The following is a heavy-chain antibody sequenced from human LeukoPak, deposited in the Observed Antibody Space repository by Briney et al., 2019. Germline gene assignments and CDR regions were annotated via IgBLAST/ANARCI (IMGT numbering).Heavy chain of an antibody. V-gene: IGHV4-59*01. CDR2: IYYSGST. J-gene: IGHJ5*02. D-gene: IGHD2-2*01. Sequence: PSETLSLTRTVSGGSISSYYWSWIRQPPGKGLEWIGYIYYSGSTNYNPSLKSRVTISVDTSKNQFSLKLSSVTAADTAVYYCARDEWGGDCSSTSCYPLGFDPWGQGTLVTVSS. CDR3: ARDEWGGDCSSTSCYPLGFDP. CDR1: GGSISSYY.